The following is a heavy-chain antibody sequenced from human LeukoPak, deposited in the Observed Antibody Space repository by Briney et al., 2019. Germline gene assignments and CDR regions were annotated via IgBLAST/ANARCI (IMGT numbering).Heavy chain of an antibody. CDR1: GGSFSGYY. V-gene: IGHV4-34*01. CDR2: INHSGST. D-gene: IGHD3-9*01. CDR3: ARDGKRYFDWFDAFDI. Sequence: SETLSLTCAVYGGSFSGYYWSWIRQPPGKGLEWIGEINHSGSTNYNPSLKSRVTISVDTSKNQFSLKLTSVTAADTAVYYCARDGKRYFDWFDAFDIWGQGTMVTVSS. J-gene: IGHJ3*02.